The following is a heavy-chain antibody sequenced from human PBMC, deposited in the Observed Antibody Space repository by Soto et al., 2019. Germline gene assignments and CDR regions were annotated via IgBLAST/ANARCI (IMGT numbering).Heavy chain of an antibody. CDR3: ARELYYYGSGSYPYYYYGMDV. CDR2: ISYDGSNK. Sequence: QVQLVESGGGVVQPGRSLRLSCAASGFTFSSYAMHWVRQAPGKGLEWVAVISYDGSNKYYADSVKGRFTISRDNSKNTLYLQMNSLRAEDTAVYYCARELYYYGSGSYPYYYYGMDVWGQGTTVTVSS. D-gene: IGHD3-10*01. V-gene: IGHV3-30-3*01. CDR1: GFTFSSYA. J-gene: IGHJ6*02.